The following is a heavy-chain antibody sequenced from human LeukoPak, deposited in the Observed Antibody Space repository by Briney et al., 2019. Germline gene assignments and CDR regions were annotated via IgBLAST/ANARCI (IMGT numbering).Heavy chain of an antibody. D-gene: IGHD3-22*01. CDR1: GFTFSSYE. J-gene: IGHJ6*03. CDR2: ISSSGSTI. V-gene: IGHV3-48*03. CDR3: ARDRVYYDSSGYSHYMDV. Sequence: PGGSLRLSCAASGFTFSSYEMNWVRQAPGKGLEWVSYISSSGSTIYYADSVKGRFTISRDNAKNSLYLQMNSLRAEDTAVYYCARDRVYYDSSGYSHYMDVWGKGTTVTISS.